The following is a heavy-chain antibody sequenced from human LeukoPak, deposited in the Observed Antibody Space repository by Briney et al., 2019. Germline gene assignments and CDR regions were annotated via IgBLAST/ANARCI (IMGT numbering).Heavy chain of an antibody. D-gene: IGHD6-19*01. CDR1: GYTFTSYG. Sequence: ASVKVACKASGYTFTSYGISWVRQAPGQGLEWMGWISAYNGNTNYAQKLQGRVTMTTDTSTSTAYMELRRLRSDDTAVYYCARDLSTAVAGPQFDSWGQGTLVTVSS. J-gene: IGHJ4*02. CDR2: ISAYNGNT. CDR3: ARDLSTAVAGPQFDS. V-gene: IGHV1-18*01.